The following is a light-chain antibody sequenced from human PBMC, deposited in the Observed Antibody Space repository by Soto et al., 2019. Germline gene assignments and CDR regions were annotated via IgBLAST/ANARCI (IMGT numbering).Light chain of an antibody. CDR2: EVT. J-gene: IGLJ1*01. Sequence: QSALTQPAAVFGSPGQSFAVSCTGRRSDFGTYDYVSWYQPYPDKAPKLIIYEVTQRPSGVSNRFSGSKSGNTASLTISAFQAEDEADYYCSSHTSVNTRVFCTGTKVTVL. CDR1: RSDFGTYDY. V-gene: IGLV2-14*01. CDR3: SSHTSVNTRV.